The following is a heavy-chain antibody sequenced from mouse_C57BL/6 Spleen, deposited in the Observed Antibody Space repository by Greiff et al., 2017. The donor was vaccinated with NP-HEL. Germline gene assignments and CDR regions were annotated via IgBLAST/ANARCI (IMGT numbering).Heavy chain of an antibody. CDR1: GFNIKDDY. J-gene: IGHJ3*01. Sequence: EVQRVESGAELVRPGASVKLSCTASGFNIKDDYMHWVKQRPEQGLEWIGWIDPENGDTEYASKFQGKATITADTSSNTAYLQLSSLTSEDTAVYYCTTGYYGSSYPFAYWGQGTLVTVSA. V-gene: IGHV14-4*01. CDR2: IDPENGDT. CDR3: TTGYYGSSYPFAY. D-gene: IGHD1-1*01.